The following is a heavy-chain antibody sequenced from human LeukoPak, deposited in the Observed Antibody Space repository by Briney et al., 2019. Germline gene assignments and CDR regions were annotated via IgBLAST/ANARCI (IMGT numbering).Heavy chain of an antibody. J-gene: IGHJ6*03. D-gene: IGHD3-22*01. Sequence: ASVKVSCKASGYTFTGYYMHWVRQAPGQGLEWMGWTNPNSGGTNYAQKFQGRVTMTRDTSISTAHMELSRLRSDDTAVYYCARDPDYYDSSGYYSGPYYYYMDVWGKGTTVTVSS. CDR2: TNPNSGGT. CDR1: GYTFTGYY. CDR3: ARDPDYYDSSGYYSGPYYYYMDV. V-gene: IGHV1-2*02.